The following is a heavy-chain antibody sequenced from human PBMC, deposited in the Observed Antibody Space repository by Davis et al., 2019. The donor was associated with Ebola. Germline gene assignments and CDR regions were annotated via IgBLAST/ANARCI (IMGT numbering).Heavy chain of an antibody. V-gene: IGHV4-59*01. Sequence: MPSETLSLTCTVSGGSISSYYWSWIRQPPGKGLEWIGYIYYSGSTNYNPSLKSRVTISVDTSKNQFSLKLRSVTAADTAIYYCARGTSGAEHWGQGTLATVSS. CDR3: ARGTSGAEH. J-gene: IGHJ4*02. D-gene: IGHD7-27*01. CDR1: GGSISSYY. CDR2: IYYSGST.